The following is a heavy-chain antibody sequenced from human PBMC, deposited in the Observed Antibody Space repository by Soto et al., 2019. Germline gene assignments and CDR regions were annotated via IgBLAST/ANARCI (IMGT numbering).Heavy chain of an antibody. V-gene: IGHV3-30*18. Sequence: QVQRVESGGGVVQPGRSLRLSCAASGFTFSSYGMHWVRQAPGKGLEWVAVISYDGSNKYYADSVKGRFTISRDNSKNTLYLQMNSLRAEDTAVYYCAKDVNYGDYGYYYGMDVWGQGTTVTVSS. CDR3: AKDVNYGDYGYYYGMDV. J-gene: IGHJ6*02. CDR1: GFTFSSYG. CDR2: ISYDGSNK. D-gene: IGHD4-17*01.